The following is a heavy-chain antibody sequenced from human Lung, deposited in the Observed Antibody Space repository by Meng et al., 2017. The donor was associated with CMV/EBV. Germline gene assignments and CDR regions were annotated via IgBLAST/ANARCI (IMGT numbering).Heavy chain of an antibody. CDR3: ARATPLGYCSSTSCYTQDAYYGMDV. V-gene: IGHV1-8*03. CDR1: GYTFTSYD. Sequence: SXXVSXXASGYTFTSYDINWVRQATGQGLEWMGWMNPNSGNTGYAQKFQGRVTITRNTSISTAYMELSSLRSEDTAVYYCARATPLGYCSSTSCYTQDAYYGMDVWXQGTTVTVSS. J-gene: IGHJ6*02. D-gene: IGHD2-2*02. CDR2: MNPNSGNT.